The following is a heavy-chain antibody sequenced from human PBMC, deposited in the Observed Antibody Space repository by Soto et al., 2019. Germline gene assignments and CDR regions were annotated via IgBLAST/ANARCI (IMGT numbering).Heavy chain of an antibody. Sequence: SETLSLTCTVSGGSISSYYWSWIRQPPGKGLEWIGYIYYSGSTNYNPSLKSRVTISVDTSKNQFSLKLSSVTAADTAVYYCARVLYYDFWSGYYPTHGWFYPWGQGTLVTVSS. CDR3: ARVLYYDFWSGYYPTHGWFYP. CDR2: IYYSGST. CDR1: GGSISSYY. V-gene: IGHV4-59*01. J-gene: IGHJ5*02. D-gene: IGHD3-3*01.